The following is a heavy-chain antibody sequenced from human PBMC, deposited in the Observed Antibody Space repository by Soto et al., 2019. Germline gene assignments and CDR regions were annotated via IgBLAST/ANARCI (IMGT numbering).Heavy chain of an antibody. D-gene: IGHD3-10*01. J-gene: IGHJ6*02. CDR3: THMRGSGLYRMAA. V-gene: IGHV2-5*01. Sequence: SGPTLVKARRTLTLTCTVSGFALSTSVVVLVWVRQPPLNALECLGLVYSNDDSLFGPSVRNTLSTAKDTSKGRLFPTMTNMDPVDTAKQYCTHMRGSGLYRMAAWAHGTTVTASS. CDR2: VYSNDDS. CDR1: GFALSTSVVV.